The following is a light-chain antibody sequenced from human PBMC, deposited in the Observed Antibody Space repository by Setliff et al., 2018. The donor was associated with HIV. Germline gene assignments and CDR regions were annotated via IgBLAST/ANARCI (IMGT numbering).Light chain of an antibody. V-gene: IGLV2-11*01. CDR1: TSDVGGYNF. CDR3: CSYAGSYTYI. Sequence: QSVLTQPRSVSGSPGQSVTISCTGTTSDVGGYNFVSWYQHHPGKAPKLMIYDVSKRPSGVPDRFSGSKSGNTAPLTISGLQAEDESDYYCCSYAGSYTYIFGSGTKV. J-gene: IGLJ1*01. CDR2: DVS.